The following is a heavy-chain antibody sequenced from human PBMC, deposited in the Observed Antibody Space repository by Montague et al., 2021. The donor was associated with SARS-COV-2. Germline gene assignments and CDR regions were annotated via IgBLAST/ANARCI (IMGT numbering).Heavy chain of an antibody. J-gene: IGHJ4*02. D-gene: IGHD2-21*01. CDR2: IYPCGHT. V-gene: IGHV4-59*12. CDR1: SGPLSSYY. Sequence: SETLSLTCTVYSGPLSSYYWSWFRQPPGKGLEWIGYIYPCGHTNYNPSLMSRVTISVDTSNNQFSLKLNSVTAADTAVYYCARGVDNKKRVDYWGQGTLVTVSS. CDR3: ARGVDNKKRVDY.